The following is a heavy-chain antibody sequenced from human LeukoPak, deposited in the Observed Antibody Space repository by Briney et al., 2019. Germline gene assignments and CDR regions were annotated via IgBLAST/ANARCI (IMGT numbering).Heavy chain of an antibody. CDR1: GFTFSSYG. Sequence: GGSLRLSCAASGFTFSSYGMHWVRQAPGKGLEWVAVIWYDGSNKYYADSVKGRFTISRDNSKNTLYLQMNSLRAEDTAVYYCARPSSSGWSLYAFDIWGQGTMVTVSS. J-gene: IGHJ3*02. CDR3: ARPSSSGWSLYAFDI. CDR2: IWYDGSNK. D-gene: IGHD6-19*01. V-gene: IGHV3-33*01.